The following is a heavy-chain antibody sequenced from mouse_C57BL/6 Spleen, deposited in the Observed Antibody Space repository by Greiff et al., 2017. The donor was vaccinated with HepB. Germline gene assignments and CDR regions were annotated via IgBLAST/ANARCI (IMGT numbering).Heavy chain of an antibody. Sequence: EVQRVESGPGLVKPSQSLSLTCSVTGYSITSGYYWNWIRQFPGNKLEWMGYISYDGSNNYNPSLKNRISITRDTSKNQFFLKLNSVTTEDTATYYCARHGFDYWGQGTTLTVSS. CDR2: ISYDGSN. V-gene: IGHV3-6*01. J-gene: IGHJ2*01. CDR3: ARHGFDY. CDR1: GYSITSGYY.